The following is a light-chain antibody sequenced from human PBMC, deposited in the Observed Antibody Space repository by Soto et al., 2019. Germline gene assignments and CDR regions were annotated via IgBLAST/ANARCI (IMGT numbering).Light chain of an antibody. CDR3: QQTYSTPYT. V-gene: IGKV1-39*01. Sequence: DIQMTQSPPSLSASAGDRVTITCRASQSISRNLNWYQQKPGKAPKVLIYAASSLQSGVPSRFSGSGSGTDFTLTISSLQPEDFASYYCQQTYSTPYTFGQGTKLDSK. CDR2: AAS. J-gene: IGKJ2*01. CDR1: QSISRN.